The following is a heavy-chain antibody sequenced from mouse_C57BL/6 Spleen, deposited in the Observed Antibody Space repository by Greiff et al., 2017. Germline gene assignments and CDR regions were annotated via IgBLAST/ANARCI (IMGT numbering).Heavy chain of an antibody. J-gene: IGHJ2*01. CDR2: IYPGDGDT. V-gene: IGHV1-82*01. D-gene: IGHD2-1*01. Sequence: QVQLKESGPELVKPGASVKISCKASGYAFSSSWMNWVKQRPGKGLEWIGRIYPGDGDTNYNGKFKGKATLTADKSSSTAYMQLSSLTSEDSAVYFCARRNGNYPHFGYWGQGTTLTVSS. CDR3: ARRNGNYPHFGY. CDR1: GYAFSSSW.